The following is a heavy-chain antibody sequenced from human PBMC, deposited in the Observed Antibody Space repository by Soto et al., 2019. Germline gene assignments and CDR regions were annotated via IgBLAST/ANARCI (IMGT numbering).Heavy chain of an antibody. J-gene: IGHJ4*02. Sequence: SSETLSLTCTVSGGSISSGGYDWSWIRQHPGKGLEWIGYIYYSGSTYYNPSLKSRVTISVDTSKNQFSLKLSSVTAADTAVYYCARERRPGLSYFDYWGQGTLVTVSS. V-gene: IGHV4-31*03. D-gene: IGHD6-25*01. CDR2: IYYSGST. CDR3: ARERRPGLSYFDY. CDR1: GGSISSGGYD.